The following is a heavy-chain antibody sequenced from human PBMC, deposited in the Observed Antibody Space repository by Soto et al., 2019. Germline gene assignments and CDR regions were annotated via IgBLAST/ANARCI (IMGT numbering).Heavy chain of an antibody. CDR3: ARDQSFDLNYYYGIDV. J-gene: IGHJ6*02. V-gene: IGHV1-18*01. Sequence: QVQLVQSGAEVKKPGASVKVSCQTSGYPFTHYGIGWVRQAPGLGLEWMGWISPYNGNTNYAQNLQGRVTLTTDTSTSTVFLEVRSLKSEDTAVYYCARDQSFDLNYYYGIDVWGQGTTITVSS. CDR1: GYPFTHYG. D-gene: IGHD3-10*01. CDR2: ISPYNGNT.